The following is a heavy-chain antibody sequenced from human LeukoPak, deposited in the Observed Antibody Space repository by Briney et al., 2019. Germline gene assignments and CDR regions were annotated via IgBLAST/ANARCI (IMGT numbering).Heavy chain of an antibody. D-gene: IGHD1-26*01. V-gene: IGHV3-23*01. J-gene: IGHJ4*02. CDR3: ARELTVSGPTTGFDY. CDR1: GFTFSSYS. Sequence: GGSLRLSCAASGFTFSSYSMSGVPQAPGKGLDCVSAILVGGGSTYYAESVKGRFTISRDNSRNTLYLPMNSLRAEDTAIYCCARELTVSGPTTGFDYWGQGTLVTVSS. CDR2: ILVGGGST.